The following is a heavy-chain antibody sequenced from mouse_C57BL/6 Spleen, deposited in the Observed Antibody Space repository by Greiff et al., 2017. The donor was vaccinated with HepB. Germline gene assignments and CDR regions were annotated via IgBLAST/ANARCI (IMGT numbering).Heavy chain of an antibody. CDR2: IYPSDSET. CDR3: ARGTAQARGFDY. D-gene: IGHD3-2*02. J-gene: IGHJ2*01. CDR1: GYTFTSYW. V-gene: IGHV1-61*01. Sequence: QVQLQQPGAELVRPGSSVKLSCKASGYTFTSYWMDWVKQRPGQGLEWIGNIYPSDSETHYNQKFKDKATLTVDKSSRTAYIQLSSLTSEDSAVYYCARGTAQARGFDYWGQGTTLTVSS.